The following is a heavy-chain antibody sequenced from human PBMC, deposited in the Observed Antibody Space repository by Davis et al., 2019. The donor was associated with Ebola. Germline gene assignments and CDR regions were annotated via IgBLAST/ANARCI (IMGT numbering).Heavy chain of an antibody. CDR2: ITSSGSTI. D-gene: IGHD1-7*01. V-gene: IGHV3-48*01. CDR1: GFTFSSYT. J-gene: IGHJ6*02. Sequence: GESLKISCTASGFTFSSYTMNWVRQAPGKGLEWLSYITSSGSTIYYADSVKGRFTISRDNAKNSLYLQMNSLRAEDTAMYYCARDPTGTTDSGGPDYYYGMDVWGQGTTVTVAS. CDR3: ARDPTGTTDSGGPDYYYGMDV.